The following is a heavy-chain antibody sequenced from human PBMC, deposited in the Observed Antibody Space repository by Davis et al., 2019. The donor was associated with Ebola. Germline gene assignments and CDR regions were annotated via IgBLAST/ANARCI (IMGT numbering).Heavy chain of an antibody. CDR2: INHSGST. CDR1: GGSFSGYY. J-gene: IGHJ4*02. V-gene: IGHV4-34*01. Sequence: SETLSLTCAVYGGSFSGYYWSWIRQPPGKGLEWIGEINHSGSTNYNPSLKSRVTLSVDTSKNQFSLKLSSVTAADTAVYYCARRWELLTYPFDYWGQGTLVTVSS. CDR3: ARRWELLTYPFDY. D-gene: IGHD1-26*01.